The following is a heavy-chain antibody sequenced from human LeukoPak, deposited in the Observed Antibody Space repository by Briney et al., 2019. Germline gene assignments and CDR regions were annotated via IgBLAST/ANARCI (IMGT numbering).Heavy chain of an antibody. D-gene: IGHD3-10*01. CDR2: MNPNSGNT. Sequence: ASVKVSCKASGYTFTSYDINWVRQATGQGLEWMGWMNPNSGNTGYAQKFQGRVTMTRNTSISTAYMELSSLRSEDTAVYYCARGIRGVILPSYYYYYMDVWGKGTTVTVSS. CDR1: GYTFTSYD. V-gene: IGHV1-8*01. J-gene: IGHJ6*03. CDR3: ARGIRGVILPSYYYYYMDV.